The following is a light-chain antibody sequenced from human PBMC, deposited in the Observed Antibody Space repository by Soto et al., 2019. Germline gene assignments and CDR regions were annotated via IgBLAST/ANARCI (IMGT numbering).Light chain of an antibody. CDR1: QGINDF. J-gene: IGKJ4*01. V-gene: IGKV1-16*02. CDR3: QQYHSYPVT. Sequence: DIQMPQSPSSLSASVGDTVTITCRASQGINDFLAWFQQKPGKAPKSLISAASSLQSGVPSKFSGSGSDRDFTLTISSLQPEDSATYYCQQYHSYPVTFGGGTKVEIK. CDR2: AAS.